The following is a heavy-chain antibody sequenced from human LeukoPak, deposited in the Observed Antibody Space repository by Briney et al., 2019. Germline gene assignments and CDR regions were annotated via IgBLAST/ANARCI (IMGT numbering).Heavy chain of an antibody. D-gene: IGHD3-10*01. J-gene: IGHJ4*02. V-gene: IGHV4-39*07. CDR3: ARMAVRGVGGFDY. CDR1: GGSISSYY. Sequence: SETLSLTCTVSGGSISSYYWGWIRQPPGKGLEWIGSIYYSGSTYYNPSLKSRVTISVDTSKDQFSLKLSSVTAADTAVYYCARMAVRGVGGFDYWGQGTLVTVSS. CDR2: IYYSGST.